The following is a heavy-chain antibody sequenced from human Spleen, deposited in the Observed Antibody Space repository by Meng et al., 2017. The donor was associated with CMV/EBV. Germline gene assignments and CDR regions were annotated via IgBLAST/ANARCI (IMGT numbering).Heavy chain of an antibody. CDR2: IRSKALTYAT. Sequence: GESLKISCAASGFAFSDSGMHLVRQASGKGLEWVGRIRSKALTYATAYAASVEGRFTISRDDSKNTAYLQMNSLKTEDTAVYYCARGSWNYYYYGMDVWGQGTTVTVSS. V-gene: IGHV3-73*01. CDR1: GFAFSDSG. CDR3: ARGSWNYYYYGMDV. D-gene: IGHD1-1*01. J-gene: IGHJ6*02.